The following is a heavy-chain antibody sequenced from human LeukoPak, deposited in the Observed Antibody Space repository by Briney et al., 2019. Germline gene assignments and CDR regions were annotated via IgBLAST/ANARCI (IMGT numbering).Heavy chain of an antibody. V-gene: IGHV3-21*01. CDR2: ISSSSSYI. CDR3: ARDRRYSSSWYYLENWFDP. Sequence: GGSLRLSCAASGFTFSSYSMNWVRQAPGKGLEWVSSISSSSSYIYYADSVKGRFTISRDNAKNSLYLQMNSLRAEDTAVYYCARDRRYSSSWYYLENWFDPWGQGTLVTVSS. CDR1: GFTFSSYS. J-gene: IGHJ5*02. D-gene: IGHD6-13*01.